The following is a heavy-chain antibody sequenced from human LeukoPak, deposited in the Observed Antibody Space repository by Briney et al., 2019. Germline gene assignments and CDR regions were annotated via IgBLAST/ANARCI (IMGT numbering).Heavy chain of an antibody. CDR3: ARDISYYFDY. V-gene: IGHV1-2*02. CDR1: GYTFTGYY. Sequence: ASVKVSCKASGYTFTGYYMHRVRQAPGQGLEWMGWINPNSGGTNYAQKFQGRVTMTRDTSISTAYMELSRLRSDDTAVCYCARDISYYFDYWGQGTLVTVSS. CDR2: INPNSGGT. J-gene: IGHJ4*02.